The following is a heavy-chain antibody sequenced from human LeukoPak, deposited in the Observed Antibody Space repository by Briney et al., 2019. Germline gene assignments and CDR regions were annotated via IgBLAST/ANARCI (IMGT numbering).Heavy chain of an antibody. V-gene: IGHV1-69*05. D-gene: IGHD5-24*01. J-gene: IGHJ4*02. CDR2: IIPIFYTT. CDR3: VARWLQFAG. Sequence: SVKVSCKASGGFFSTFAISWVRQAPGQGLEWMGGIIPIFYTTNYAQKFQGRVAITTDKSTNTAYMELSSLRSEDTAVYYCVARWLQFAGWGQGTLVTVSS. CDR1: GGFFSTFA.